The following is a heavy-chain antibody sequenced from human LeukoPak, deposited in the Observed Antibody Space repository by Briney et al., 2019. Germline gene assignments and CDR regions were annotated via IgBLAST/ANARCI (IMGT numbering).Heavy chain of an antibody. V-gene: IGHV1-24*01. CDR3: ATNQAVAGRARAFDI. J-gene: IGHJ3*02. D-gene: IGHD6-19*01. CDR2: FDPEDGET. CDR1: GYTLTELS. Sequence: ASVKVSCKVSGYTLTELSMHWVRQAPGKGLEWMGGFDPEDGETICAQKFQGRVTMTEDTSTDTAYMELSSLRSEDTAVYYCATNQAVAGRARAFDIWGQGTMVTVSS.